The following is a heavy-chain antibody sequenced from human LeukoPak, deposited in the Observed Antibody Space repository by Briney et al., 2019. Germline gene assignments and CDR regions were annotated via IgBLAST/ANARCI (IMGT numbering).Heavy chain of an antibody. V-gene: IGHV5-51*01. CDR2: IYPGDSDT. Sequence: GESLKISCKGSGYSFTSYWIGWVRQMPGKGLERMGIIYPGDSDTRYSPSFQGQVTISADKSISTAYLQWSSLKASDTAMYHCASAYCGGDCYLNDAFDIWGQGTMVTVSS. CDR1: GYSFTSYW. J-gene: IGHJ3*02. D-gene: IGHD2-21*02. CDR3: ASAYCGGDCYLNDAFDI.